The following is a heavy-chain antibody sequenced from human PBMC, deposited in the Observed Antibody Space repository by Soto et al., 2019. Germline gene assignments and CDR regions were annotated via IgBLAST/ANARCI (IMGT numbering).Heavy chain of an antibody. D-gene: IGHD2-15*01. CDR2: IWYDGSIK. V-gene: IGHV3-33*01. Sequence: PGGSLRLSCAASGFTFNTYGMHWVRQAPGRGLEWVAVIWYDGSIKYYADSVKGRFTISRDNSKNTLYLQMNSLRAEDTAVYYCARIDCTGGSCRPYAYYDMDVWGQGTTVTV. CDR3: ARIDCTGGSCRPYAYYDMDV. CDR1: GFTFNTYG. J-gene: IGHJ6*02.